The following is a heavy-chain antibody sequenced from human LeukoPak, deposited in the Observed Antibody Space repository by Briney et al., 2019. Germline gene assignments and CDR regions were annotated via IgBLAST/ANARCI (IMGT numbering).Heavy chain of an antibody. V-gene: IGHV3-66*01. J-gene: IGHJ4*02. CDR2: VYSGSST. CDR1: GLTVSSNY. Sequence: GGSLRLSCAASGLTVSSNYMSWVRQAPGKGLEWVSLVYSGSSTYYADSVKGRFTISRDKSKNTLYLQMSSLRVEDTAVYYCAMGAIVATIDYWGQGTLVTVSS. CDR3: AMGAIVATIDY. D-gene: IGHD5-12*01.